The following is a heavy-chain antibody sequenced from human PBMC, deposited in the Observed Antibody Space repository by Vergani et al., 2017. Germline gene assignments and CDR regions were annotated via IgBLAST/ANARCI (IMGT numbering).Heavy chain of an antibody. V-gene: IGHV4-31*03. D-gene: IGHD1-26*01. J-gene: IGHJ4*02. CDR1: GGSISSGGYY. Sequence: QVQLQESGPGLVKPSQTLSLTCTVSGGSISSGGYYWSWIRQHPGKGLEWIGYIYYSGSTYYNPSLKSRVTISVDTSKNQFSRKLSSVTAADTAVYYCARWSLGATWSGDFDYWGQGTLVTVSS. CDR3: ARWSLGATWSGDFDY. CDR2: IYYSGST.